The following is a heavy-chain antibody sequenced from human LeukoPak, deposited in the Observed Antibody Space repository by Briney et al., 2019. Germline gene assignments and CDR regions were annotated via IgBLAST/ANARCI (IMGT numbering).Heavy chain of an antibody. Sequence: ASVKVSCKASGYTFTSYGISWVRQAPGQGLEWMGWISAYNGNTNYAQKLQGRVTMTTDTSTSTAYMELRSLRSDDTAVYYCARIPSCKSSGGSCYVQVHWFDPWGQGTLVTVSS. CDR3: ARIPSCKSSGGSCYVQVHWFDP. CDR2: ISAYNGNT. V-gene: IGHV1-18*01. CDR1: GYTFTSYG. D-gene: IGHD2-15*01. J-gene: IGHJ5*02.